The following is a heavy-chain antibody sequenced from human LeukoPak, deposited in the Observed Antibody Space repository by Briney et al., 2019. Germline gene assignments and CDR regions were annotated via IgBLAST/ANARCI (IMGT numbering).Heavy chain of an antibody. CDR3: ATQLGSYCGGDCYLSGAFDI. V-gene: IGHV1-69*06. D-gene: IGHD2-21*02. J-gene: IGHJ3*02. Sequence: SVKVSCKASGGTFSSYAISWVRQAPGQGLEWMGGIIPIFGTANYAQKFQGRVTITADKSTSTAYMELSSLRSEDTAVYYCATQLGSYCGGDCYLSGAFDIWGQGTMVIVSS. CDR1: GGTFSSYA. CDR2: IIPIFGTA.